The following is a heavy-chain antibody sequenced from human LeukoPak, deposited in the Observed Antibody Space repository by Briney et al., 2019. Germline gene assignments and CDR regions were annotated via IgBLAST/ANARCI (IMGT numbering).Heavy chain of an antibody. J-gene: IGHJ4*02. D-gene: IGHD3-10*01. CDR2: IKQDGSEK. CDR3: ARDYYASGSYYSGPVDY. Sequence: GGSLRLSCAASGFTFSSYWMSWVRQAPGTGLEWVANIKQDGSEKYYVDSVKGRFTISRDNAKGSLFLQMNSLRAEDTAVYYCARDYYASGSYYSGPVDYWGQGTLVTVSS. V-gene: IGHV3-7*01. CDR1: GFTFSSYW.